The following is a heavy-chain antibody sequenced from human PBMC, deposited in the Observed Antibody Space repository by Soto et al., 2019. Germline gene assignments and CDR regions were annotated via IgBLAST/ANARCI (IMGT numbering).Heavy chain of an antibody. CDR1: GHTLTELS. V-gene: IGHV1-24*01. CDR3: AAGGTRWLPSPFDS. J-gene: IGHJ4*02. D-gene: IGHD1-1*01. CDR2: FDPEDGET. Sequence: QVQLVQSGAEVKKPGASVKVSCKVSGHTLTELSMHWVRLAPGKGLEWMGGFDPEDGETISAQKFQGRVTMTEDASTDSTYLELSSLRSEDTAVYYCAAGGTRWLPSPFDSWGQGTLVTISS.